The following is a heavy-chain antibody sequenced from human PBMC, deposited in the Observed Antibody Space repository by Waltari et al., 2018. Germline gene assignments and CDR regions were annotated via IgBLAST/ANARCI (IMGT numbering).Heavy chain of an antibody. V-gene: IGHV4-39*07. D-gene: IGHD3-10*01. J-gene: IGHJ3*02. CDR3: ARDRDYYGSGSYAFDI. CDR2: IYYSGST. CDR1: GGSISSSSYY. Sequence: QLQLQESGPGLVKPSETLSLTCTVSGGSISSSSYYWGWIRQPPGKGLEWIGSIYYSGSTYYNPSLKSRVTISGDTSKNQFSLKLSSVTAADTAVYYCARDRDYYGSGSYAFDIWGQGTMVTVSS.